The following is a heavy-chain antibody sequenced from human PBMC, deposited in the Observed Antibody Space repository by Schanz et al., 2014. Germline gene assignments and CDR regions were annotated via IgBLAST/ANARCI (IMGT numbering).Heavy chain of an antibody. V-gene: IGHV3-23*04. CDR1: GFSFSNYA. CDR3: ARTDQQMQRPDY. Sequence: EVQLVESGGGLVQPGGSLRLSCAASGFSFSNYAMTWVRQAPGRGLEWVSGIRGSGHITNYADSVKGRFTISKHNSRHTLYLQMDSLTTDDTAVYYCARTDQQMQRPDYWGQGTLVIVSS. D-gene: IGHD2-2*01. J-gene: IGHJ4*02. CDR2: IRGSGHIT.